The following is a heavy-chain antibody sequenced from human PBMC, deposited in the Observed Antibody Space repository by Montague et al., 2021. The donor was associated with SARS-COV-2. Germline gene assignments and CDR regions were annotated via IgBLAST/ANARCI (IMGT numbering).Heavy chain of an antibody. D-gene: IGHD1-26*01. Sequence: SETLSLTCAVSGGSISSGTWWTWVRQPPGKGLEWLGEISHSGGTNYNPSLKSRVTISVDKSKNQFSLNLNSVTAADTAVYYCARLSSDIGGYFWFDPWGQGTLVSVSS. CDR3: ARLSSDIGGYFWFDP. J-gene: IGHJ5*02. CDR2: ISHSGGT. CDR1: GGSISSGTW. V-gene: IGHV4-4*02.